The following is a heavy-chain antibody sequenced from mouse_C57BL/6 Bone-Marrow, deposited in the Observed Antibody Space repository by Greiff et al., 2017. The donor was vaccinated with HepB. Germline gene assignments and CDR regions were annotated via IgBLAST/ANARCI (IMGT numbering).Heavy chain of an antibody. CDR3: ARAYGNYPSYYYAMDY. J-gene: IGHJ4*01. CDR1: GYTFTSYW. D-gene: IGHD2-10*02. CDR2: IDPSDSET. Sequence: QVQLQQPGAELVRPGSSVKLSCKASGYTFTSYWMHWVKQRPIQGLEWIGNIDPSDSETHYNQKFKDKATLPVDKSSSTAYMQLSSLTSEDSAVYYCARAYGNYPSYYYAMDYWGQGTSVTVSS. V-gene: IGHV1-52*01.